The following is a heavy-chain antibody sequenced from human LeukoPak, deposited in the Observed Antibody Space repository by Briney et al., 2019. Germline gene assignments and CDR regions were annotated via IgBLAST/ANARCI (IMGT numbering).Heavy chain of an antibody. Sequence: GGSLRLSCAASGFTFSNVWMTWVRQAPGKGLECVGRIKTTTVGGTTDYAAPVKGRFTISRDDSKNMVHLQMKSLQTEDTAVYYCTTDFFQGYSGSWGQGTLVTVSS. D-gene: IGHD5-12*01. J-gene: IGHJ5*02. CDR1: GFTFSNVW. V-gene: IGHV3-15*01. CDR2: IKTTTVGGTT. CDR3: TTDFFQGYSGS.